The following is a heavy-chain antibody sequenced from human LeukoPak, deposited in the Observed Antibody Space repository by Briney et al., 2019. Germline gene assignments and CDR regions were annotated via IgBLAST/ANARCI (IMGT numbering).Heavy chain of an antibody. CDR3: ISGPIQAGRGLR. CDR1: GYTFTSYD. D-gene: IGHD6-19*01. Sequence: ASVKVSCKASGYTFTSYDINWVRQATGQGLEWMGWMNPNSGNTGYAQKFQGRVTMTRNTSISTAYMELSSLRSEDTAVYYCISGPIQAGRGLRWGQGTLVTVSS. CDR2: MNPNSGNT. V-gene: IGHV1-8*01. J-gene: IGHJ4*02.